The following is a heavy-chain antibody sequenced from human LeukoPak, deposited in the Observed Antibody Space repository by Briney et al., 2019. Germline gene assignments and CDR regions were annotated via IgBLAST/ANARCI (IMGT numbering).Heavy chain of an antibody. V-gene: IGHV3-7*01. D-gene: IGHD1-1*01. Sequence: GGSLRLSCAASGFTFSTYWMSWVRQAPEKGLEWVANIKQDGSEKYYVDSVKGRFTISRDNAKNSLYLQMNSLRAEDTAVYFCASLSTGDAFDYWGQGTLVTVSP. CDR3: ASLSTGDAFDY. CDR2: IKQDGSEK. CDR1: GFTFSTYW. J-gene: IGHJ4*02.